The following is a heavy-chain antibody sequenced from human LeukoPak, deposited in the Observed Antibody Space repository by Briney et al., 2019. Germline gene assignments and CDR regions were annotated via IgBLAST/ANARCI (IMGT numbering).Heavy chain of an antibody. J-gene: IGHJ5*02. CDR1: GDSISSSRFY. Sequence: PSETLSLTCTVSGDSISSSRFYWAWIRQPPGQGLEWIGSINYSESTYYNSSLKSRVTISGDTSKNQFSLKLTSVTAADTAVYYCARELATYYYGSGAHNWFDPWGQGTLVTVSS. CDR3: ARELATYYYGSGAHNWFDP. D-gene: IGHD3-10*01. CDR2: INYSEST. V-gene: IGHV4-39*07.